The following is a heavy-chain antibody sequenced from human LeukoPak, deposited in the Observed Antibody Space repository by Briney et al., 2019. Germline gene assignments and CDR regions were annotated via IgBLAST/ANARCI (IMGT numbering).Heavy chain of an antibody. CDR1: GGTFSGYY. CDR2: INHSGST. Sequence: SETLSLTCAVYGGTFSGYYWSWIRQPPGKGLEWIGEINHSGSTNYNPSLKSRVTISVDTSKNQFSLKLSSVTAADTAVYYCARGCDDSSGYYQYYFDYWGQGTLVTVSS. V-gene: IGHV4-34*01. CDR3: ARGCDDSSGYYQYYFDY. D-gene: IGHD3-22*01. J-gene: IGHJ4*02.